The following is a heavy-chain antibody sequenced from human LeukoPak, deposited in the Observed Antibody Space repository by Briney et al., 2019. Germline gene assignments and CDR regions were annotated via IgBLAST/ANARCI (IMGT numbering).Heavy chain of an antibody. CDR1: GFTFSSYA. Sequence: GGSLRLSCADSGFTFSSYAMSWVRQAPGKGLEWVSAISGSGGSTYYADSVKGRFTISRDNSKNTLYLQMNSLRAEDTAVYYCAKAKKYCSGGSCYYFDYWGQGTLVTVSS. V-gene: IGHV3-23*01. CDR2: ISGSGGST. D-gene: IGHD2-15*01. CDR3: AKAKKYCSGGSCYYFDY. J-gene: IGHJ4*02.